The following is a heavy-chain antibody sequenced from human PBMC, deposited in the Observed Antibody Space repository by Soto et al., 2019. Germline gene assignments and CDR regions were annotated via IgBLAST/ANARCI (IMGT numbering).Heavy chain of an antibody. CDR2: ISAYNGNT. J-gene: IGHJ6*03. CDR1: GYTFTSYG. CDR3: ARDPFRSGYYGHYYYYYYMDV. D-gene: IGHD3-3*01. V-gene: IGHV1-18*01. Sequence: QVQLVQSGAEVKKPGASVKVSCKASGYTFTSYGISWVRQAPGQGLEWMGWISAYNGNTNYAQKLHGRVTMTTDTSTSTAYMELRSLRSDDTAVYYCARDPFRSGYYGHYYYYYYMDVWGKGTTVTVSS.